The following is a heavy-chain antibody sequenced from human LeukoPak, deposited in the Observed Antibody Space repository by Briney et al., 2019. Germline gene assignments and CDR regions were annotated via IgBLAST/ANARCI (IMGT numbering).Heavy chain of an antibody. V-gene: IGHV4-4*07. CDR3: ARDLGDGDYIRNNYYYYYMGV. CDR2: IYTSGNT. CDR1: GGSISNYY. D-gene: IGHD4-17*01. Sequence: SETLSLTCTVSGGSISNYYWSWVRQPAGKGLEWIGRIYTSGNTNYNPSLKSRVTMSVDTSKNQFSLKLSSVTAADTAVYYCARDLGDGDYIRNNYYYYYMGVWGKGTTVTISS. J-gene: IGHJ6*03.